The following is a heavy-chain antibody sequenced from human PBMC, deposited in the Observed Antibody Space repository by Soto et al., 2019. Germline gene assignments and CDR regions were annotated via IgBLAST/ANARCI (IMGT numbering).Heavy chain of an antibody. D-gene: IGHD3-22*01. J-gene: IGHJ4*02. Sequence: EVQLVESGGGLVQPGGSLRLSCAASGFTFSSYSMNWVRQAPGKGLEWVSYISSSSSTIYYADSVKGRFTISRDNAKNSLYLQMNSLRAEDTAVYYCARDISGYYAPFDYWGQGTLVTVSS. CDR2: ISSSSSTI. CDR3: ARDISGYYAPFDY. CDR1: GFTFSSYS. V-gene: IGHV3-48*01.